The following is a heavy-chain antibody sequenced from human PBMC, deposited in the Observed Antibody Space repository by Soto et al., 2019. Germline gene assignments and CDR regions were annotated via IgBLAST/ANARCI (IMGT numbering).Heavy chain of an antibody. D-gene: IGHD2-2*01. CDR2: IYTSGST. CDR3: ARDRYQLLLGWFDP. Sequence: QVQLQESGPGLVKPSETLSLTCTVSGGSISSYYWSWIRQPAGKGLEWIGRIYTSGSTNYNPSLKSRVTMSVDTSKNQCALKLSSVTAADTAVYYCARDRYQLLLGWFDPWGQGTLVTVSS. J-gene: IGHJ5*02. V-gene: IGHV4-4*07. CDR1: GGSISSYY.